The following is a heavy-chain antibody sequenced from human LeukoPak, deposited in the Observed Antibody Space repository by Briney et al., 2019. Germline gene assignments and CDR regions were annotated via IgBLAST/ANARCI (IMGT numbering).Heavy chain of an antibody. Sequence: ASVKVSCKASGYTFTGYYMHWVRQAPGQGLEWMGWINPNSGGTNYAQKFQGRVTMTRDTSISTAYMELSRLRSDDTAVYYCARGYCTNGVCYLYFQHWGQGTLDTVSS. V-gene: IGHV1-2*02. J-gene: IGHJ1*01. CDR1: GYTFTGYY. D-gene: IGHD2-8*01. CDR2: INPNSGGT. CDR3: ARGYCTNGVCYLYFQH.